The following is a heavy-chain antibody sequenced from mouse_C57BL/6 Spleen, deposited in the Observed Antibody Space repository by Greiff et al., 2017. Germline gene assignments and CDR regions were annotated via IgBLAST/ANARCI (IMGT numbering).Heavy chain of an antibody. CDR1: GFNIKDYY. D-gene: IGHD4-1*01. CDR3: ARGGLGLIDY. J-gene: IGHJ2*01. CDR2: IDPEDGET. V-gene: IGHV14-2*01. Sequence: VQLQQSGAELVKPGASVKLSCTASGFNIKDYYMHWVKQRTEQGLEWIGRIDPEDGETKYAPTFQGKATITADTSSNTAYLQLSSLTSEDTAVYYCARGGLGLIDYWGQGTTLTVSS.